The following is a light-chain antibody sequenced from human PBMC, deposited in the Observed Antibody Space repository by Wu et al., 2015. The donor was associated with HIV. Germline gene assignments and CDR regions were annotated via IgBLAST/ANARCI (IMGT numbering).Light chain of an antibody. V-gene: IGKV3-15*01. CDR1: QSVSSN. CDR2: GAS. CDR3: QQYNNWPPSWT. Sequence: EIVMTQSPATLSVSPGERATLSCRASQSVSSNLAWYQQKPGQAPRLLIYGASTRATGIPARFSGSGSRTEFTLTISSMQSEDFAVYYCQQYNNWPPSWTFGQGTKVEIK. J-gene: IGKJ1*01.